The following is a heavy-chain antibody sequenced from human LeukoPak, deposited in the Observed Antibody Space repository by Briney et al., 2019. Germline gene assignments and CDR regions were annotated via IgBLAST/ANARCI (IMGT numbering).Heavy chain of an antibody. J-gene: IGHJ6*03. V-gene: IGHV1-46*01. CDR3: AVPQTNYYDSSGRYYYYYMDV. Sequence: ASVKVSCKASGYTFTSYYMHWVRQAPGQGLEWMGIINPSGGSTSYAQKFQGRVTMTRDMSTSTVYMELSSLRSEDTAVYYCAVPQTNYYDSSGRYYYYYMDVWGKGTTATVSS. D-gene: IGHD3-22*01. CDR1: GYTFTSYY. CDR2: INPSGGST.